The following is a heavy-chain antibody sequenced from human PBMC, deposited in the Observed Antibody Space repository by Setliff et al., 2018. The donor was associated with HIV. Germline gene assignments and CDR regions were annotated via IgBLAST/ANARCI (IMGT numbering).Heavy chain of an antibody. D-gene: IGHD2-2*01. V-gene: IGHV4-38-2*02. Sequence: PSETLSLTCTVSGYSISSDYYWGWIRQPPGKGLEWIGNIHYNDGKTYYNAALRSRVTISADTSKNQFSLRLNSVTAADTAVYYCARVRLRVPPSIFDYWGQGALVTVSS. CDR1: GYSISSDYY. J-gene: IGHJ4*02. CDR2: IHYNDGKT. CDR3: ARVRLRVPPSIFDY.